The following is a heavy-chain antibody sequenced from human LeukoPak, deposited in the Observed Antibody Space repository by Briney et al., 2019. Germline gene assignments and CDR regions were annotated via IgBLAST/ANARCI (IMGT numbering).Heavy chain of an antibody. Sequence: GGSLRLSCAASGFTFSSYAMSWVRQAPGKGVEWVSAISGSGGSTYYADSVKGRFTISRDHSKNTLYLQMNSLRAEDTAVYYCAKQPSGSGSYFDQYYFDYWGQGTLVTVSS. V-gene: IGHV3-23*01. CDR1: GFTFSSYA. CDR3: AKQPSGSGSYFDQYYFDY. CDR2: ISGSGGST. D-gene: IGHD3-10*01. J-gene: IGHJ4*02.